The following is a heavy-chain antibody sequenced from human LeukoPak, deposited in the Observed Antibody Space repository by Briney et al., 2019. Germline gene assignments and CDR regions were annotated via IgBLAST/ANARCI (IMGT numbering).Heavy chain of an antibody. J-gene: IGHJ4*02. D-gene: IGHD3-16*01. CDR3: ARDLYYDYVWGSYPDY. CDR2: IWHDGSNK. CDR1: GFTFSSYG. V-gene: IGHV3-33*01. Sequence: GRSLRLSCAASGFTFSSYGMHWVRQAPGKGLEWVAVIWHDGSNKYYADSVKGRFTISRDNSKNTLYLQMNSLGAEDTAVYYCARDLYYDYVWGSYPDYWGQGTLVTVSS.